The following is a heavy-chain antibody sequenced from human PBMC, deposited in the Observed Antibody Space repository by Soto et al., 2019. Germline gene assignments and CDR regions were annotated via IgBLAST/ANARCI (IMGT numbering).Heavy chain of an antibody. Sequence: QVQLVESGGGVVQPGRSLRLSCAASGFTFSSYAMHWVRQAPGKGLEWVAVISYDGSNKYYADSVKGRFTISRDNSKNTLYLQMNSLRAEDTAVYYCARDRLAATNWFDPCGQGTLVTVSS. CDR2: ISYDGSNK. D-gene: IGHD6-13*01. CDR1: GFTFSSYA. V-gene: IGHV3-30-3*01. CDR3: ARDRLAATNWFDP. J-gene: IGHJ5*02.